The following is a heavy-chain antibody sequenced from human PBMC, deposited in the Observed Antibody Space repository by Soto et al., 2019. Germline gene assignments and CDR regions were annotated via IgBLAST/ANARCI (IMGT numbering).Heavy chain of an antibody. CDR3: ARNMDYYYGPGSGNGHGV. CDR1: GYTFSAYY. CDR2: INPKFGDT. V-gene: IGHV1-2*02. D-gene: IGHD3-10*01. Sequence: QVQLVQSGAEVKEPGDSVRVSCEASGYTFSAYYIHRVRQAPGQGLEWMGWINPKFGDTTYAQDFQGRVTMTRDMSISTVYMELSRLTSDDTAIYYCARNMDYYYGPGSGNGHGVWGQGTTVTVFS. J-gene: IGHJ6*02.